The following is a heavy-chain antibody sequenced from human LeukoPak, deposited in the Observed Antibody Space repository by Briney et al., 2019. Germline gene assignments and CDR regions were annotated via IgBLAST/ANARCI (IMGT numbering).Heavy chain of an antibody. Sequence: SETLTLTCTVSGGSISSYYWSWIRQPPGKGLEWIGYIYYSGSTNYNPSLKSRVTISVDTSKNQFSLKLSSVTAADTAEYYCAREPYGSGTFDYWGQGTLVTVSA. V-gene: IGHV4-59*01. CDR2: IYYSGST. D-gene: IGHD3-10*01. CDR3: AREPYGSGTFDY. CDR1: GGSISSYY. J-gene: IGHJ4*02.